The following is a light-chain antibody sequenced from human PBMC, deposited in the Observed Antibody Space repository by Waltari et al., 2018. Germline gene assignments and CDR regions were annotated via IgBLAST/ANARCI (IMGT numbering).Light chain of an antibody. J-gene: IGKJ1*01. CDR2: GAT. CDR1: QTIYRY. CDR3: QQSSRNSA. V-gene: IGKV1-39*01. Sequence: DIQMTQSPSSLSASIGDTVTITCRASQTIYRYLHWYQKRPGKAPRLLISGATSLQTGVPSRFSGSGSGTEFTLTITSLQPDDFATYYCQQSSRNSAFGQGP.